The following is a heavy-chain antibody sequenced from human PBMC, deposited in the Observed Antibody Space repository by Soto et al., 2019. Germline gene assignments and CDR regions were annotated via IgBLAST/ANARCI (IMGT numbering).Heavy chain of an antibody. V-gene: IGHV4-31*11. CDR3: ARELKFRGTNPSGWFEP. CDR1: GGSISGGGYY. J-gene: IGHJ5*02. D-gene: IGHD3-10*01. Sequence: QVQLQESGPGLVKPSQTLSLTCAVSGGSISGGGYYWSWIRQRPGKGLEWIGYIYYSGSTYYNPSLNSRVPISVDTAKNQFALKLSYVTAADTAVYYCARELKFRGTNPSGWFEPWGQGTLVTVSS. CDR2: IYYSGST.